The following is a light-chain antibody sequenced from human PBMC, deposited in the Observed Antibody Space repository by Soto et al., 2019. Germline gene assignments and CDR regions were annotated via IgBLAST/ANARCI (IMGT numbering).Light chain of an antibody. J-gene: IGKJ1*01. CDR3: QQRTDRPPWT. Sequence: EIVMTQSPGTLSLSPGERATLSCMASQSVSSNLAWYQQKPGQAPRLLIFDASQRATGIPARFRGSGSGTDFTLSISSLEPEDFAVYYCQQRTDRPPWTFGQGTKVDIK. CDR2: DAS. V-gene: IGKV3-11*01. CDR1: QSVSSN.